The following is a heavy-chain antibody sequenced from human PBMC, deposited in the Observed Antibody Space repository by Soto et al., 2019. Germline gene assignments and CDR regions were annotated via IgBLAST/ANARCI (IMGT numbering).Heavy chain of an antibody. J-gene: IGHJ4*02. CDR1: NFSVLTSIYY. Sequence: SETLSLTCTVSNFSVLTSIYYWAWIRQPPGKGLEWVGTVYYTGTTYYNPSLQSRVTISIDTSKNQFSLNLNSVTAADTAVYYCARNWNLALVPAAYFDSCGQGTLVTVSS. CDR2: VYYTGTT. D-gene: IGHD2-2*01. V-gene: IGHV4-39*01. CDR3: ARNWNLALVPAAYFDS.